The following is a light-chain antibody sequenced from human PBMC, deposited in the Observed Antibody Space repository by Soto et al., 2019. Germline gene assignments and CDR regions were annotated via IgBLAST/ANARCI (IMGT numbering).Light chain of an antibody. J-gene: IGLJ3*02. V-gene: IGLV1-44*01. Sequence: QSVLTQPPSSSGTPGQRVTISCSGSSSNIGSNTVNWYQQLPGTAPKLLIYSNNQRPSGVPDRFSGSKSGTSASLAISGLQSEDEADYSCAAWDDSLNGPWVFGGGTQLTVL. CDR1: SSNIGSNT. CDR2: SNN. CDR3: AAWDDSLNGPWV.